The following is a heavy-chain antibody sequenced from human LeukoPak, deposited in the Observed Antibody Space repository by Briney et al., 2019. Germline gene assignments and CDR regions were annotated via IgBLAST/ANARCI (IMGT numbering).Heavy chain of an antibody. D-gene: IGHD2-15*01. CDR2: IRYDGSNK. J-gene: IGHJ4*02. CDR1: GFTFDDYA. CDR3: AKDQDMDY. V-gene: IGHV3-30*02. Sequence: GGSLRLSCAASGFTFDDYAMHWVRQAPGKGLEWVAFIRYDGSNKYYADSVKGRFTISRDNSKNTLYLQMNSLRAEDTAVYYCAKDQDMDYWGQGTLVTVSS.